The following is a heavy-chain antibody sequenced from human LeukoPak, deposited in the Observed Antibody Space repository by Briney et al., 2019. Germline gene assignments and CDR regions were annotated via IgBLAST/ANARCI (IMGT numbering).Heavy chain of an antibody. V-gene: IGHV3-30*02. D-gene: IGHD7-27*01. J-gene: IGHJ4*02. Sequence: GGSLRLSCVASGFTFSNYAIHWVRQAPGKGLEWVAFIRYDGSNKYYADSVKGRFTISRDNSKNTLYLQMNSLRAEDTAVYYCATEDFFYWGQGTLVTVSS. CDR3: ATEDFFY. CDR1: GFTFSNYA. CDR2: IRYDGSNK.